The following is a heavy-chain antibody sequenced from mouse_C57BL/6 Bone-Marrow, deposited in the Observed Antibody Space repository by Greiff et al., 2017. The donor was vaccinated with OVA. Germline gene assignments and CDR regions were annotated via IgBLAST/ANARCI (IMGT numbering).Heavy chain of an antibody. J-gene: IGHJ3*01. CDR2: IHPNSGST. CDR3: LYDGYYDWFAY. D-gene: IGHD2-3*01. Sequence: QVQLQQSGAELVKPGASVKLSCKASGYTFTSYWMHWVKQRPGQGLEWIGMIHPNSGSTNYNEKFKSKATLTVDKSSSTAYMQLSSLTSEDSAVYYCLYDGYYDWFAYWGQGTLVTVSA. CDR1: GYTFTSYW. V-gene: IGHV1-64*01.